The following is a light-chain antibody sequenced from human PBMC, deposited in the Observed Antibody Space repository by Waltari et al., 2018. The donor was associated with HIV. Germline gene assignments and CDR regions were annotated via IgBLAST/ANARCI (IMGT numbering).Light chain of an antibody. V-gene: IGLV3-25*03. CDR2: KDT. CDR1: VLATQY. Sequence: YELTQPPSMSVSPGQTAKITCSGAVLATQYAYWYQQKPGQAPVLMMSKDTERPSEIPERFSGSSSGTTVTLTISGVQAEDEADYHCQSSDDSRPWIFGGGTKMTVL. CDR3: QSSDDSRPWI. J-gene: IGLJ2*01.